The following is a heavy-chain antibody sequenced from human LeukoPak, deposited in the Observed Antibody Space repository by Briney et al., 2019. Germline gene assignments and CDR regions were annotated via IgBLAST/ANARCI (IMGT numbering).Heavy chain of an antibody. CDR2: INHSGST. V-gene: IGHV4-34*01. Sequence: PSETLSLTCAVYGGSLRGYYWSWIRQPPGKGLEWIGEINHSGSTNYNPSLRSRATLSVDTSKNQFSVKLSSVTAADTAVYYCARGSQSLGYCSGGSCRAKIFDYWGQGTLVTVSS. CDR3: ARGSQSLGYCSGGSCRAKIFDY. CDR1: GGSLRGYY. J-gene: IGHJ4*02. D-gene: IGHD2-15*01.